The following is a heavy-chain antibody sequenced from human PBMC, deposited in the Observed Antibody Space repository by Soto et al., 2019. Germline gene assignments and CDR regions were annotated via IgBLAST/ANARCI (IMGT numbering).Heavy chain of an antibody. CDR1: GGSISSYY. CDR3: ARHRGTRFGELTPRWFDP. D-gene: IGHD3-10*01. CDR2: IYYSGST. J-gene: IGHJ5*02. Sequence: SETLSLTCTVSGGSISSYYWGWIRQPPGKGLEWIGSIYYSGSTYYNPSLKSRVTISVDTSKNQFSLKLSSVTAADTAVYYCARHRGTRFGELTPRWFDPWGQGTLVTVSS. V-gene: IGHV4-39*01.